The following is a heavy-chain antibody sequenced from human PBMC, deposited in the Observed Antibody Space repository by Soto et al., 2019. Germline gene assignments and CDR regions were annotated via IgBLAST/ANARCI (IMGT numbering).Heavy chain of an antibody. D-gene: IGHD3-22*01. V-gene: IGHV5-10-1*01. Sequence: GESLKISCKGSGYSFAGYWITWVRQKPGKGLEWIGRIDPSDSQTYYSPSFRGHVTISVTKSITTVFLQWSSLRASDTAMYYCARQIYDSDTGPNFQYYFDSWGQGTPVTVSS. CDR2: IDPSDSQT. J-gene: IGHJ4*02. CDR1: GYSFAGYW. CDR3: ARQIYDSDTGPNFQYYFDS.